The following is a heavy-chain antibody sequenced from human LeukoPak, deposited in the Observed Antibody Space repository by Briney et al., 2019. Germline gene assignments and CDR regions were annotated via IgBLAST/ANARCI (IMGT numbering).Heavy chain of an antibody. Sequence: PSETLSLTCTDSGGSISSSSYYWGWIRQPPGKGLEWIGSIYYSGSTYYNPSLKSRITISVDTSKNQFSLKLSSVTAADTAVYYCATLGYCSGGSCRYFDYWGQGTLVTVSS. V-gene: IGHV4-39*01. D-gene: IGHD2-15*01. CDR2: IYYSGST. CDR3: ATLGYCSGGSCRYFDY. CDR1: GGSISSSSYY. J-gene: IGHJ4*02.